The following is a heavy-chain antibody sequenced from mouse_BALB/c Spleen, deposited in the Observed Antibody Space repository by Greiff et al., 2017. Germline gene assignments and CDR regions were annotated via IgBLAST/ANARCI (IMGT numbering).Heavy chain of an antibody. D-gene: IGHD1-1*01. V-gene: IGHV5-4*02. J-gene: IGHJ3*01. Sequence: EVKVVESGGGLVKPGGSLKLSCAASGFTFSDYYMYWVRQTPEKRLEWVATISDGGSYTYYPDSVKGRFTISRDNAKNNLYLQMSSLKSEDTAMYYCAREHWYGSSSWGQGTLVTVSA. CDR1: GFTFSDYY. CDR3: AREHWYGSSS. CDR2: ISDGGSYT.